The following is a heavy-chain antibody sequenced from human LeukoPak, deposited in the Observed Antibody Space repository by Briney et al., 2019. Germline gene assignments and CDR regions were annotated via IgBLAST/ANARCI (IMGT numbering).Heavy chain of an antibody. CDR1: GFTFSDYY. V-gene: IGHV3-11*04. D-gene: IGHD2-2*03. CDR3: ARCWANIGSYHYYYTDV. CDR2: ISLSGTTI. Sequence: GGTLRLSCAASGFTFSDYYMIWIRQAPGKGLEWVSYISLSGTTIYYADSVKGRFTISRDNAKNSLYLQMNSLRAEDTAVYYCARCWANIGSYHYYYTDVCGKGTTVTVSS. J-gene: IGHJ6*03.